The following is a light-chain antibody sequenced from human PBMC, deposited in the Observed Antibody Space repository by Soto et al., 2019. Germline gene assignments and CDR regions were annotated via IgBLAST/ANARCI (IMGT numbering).Light chain of an antibody. CDR2: DAS. Sequence: EIVLTQSPATLSLSPGERASLSCRASSSVSSYLAWYQQKPGQAPRLLIYDASTRATGIPARFSGSGSGTDFTLTISSLEPEDFAVYYCQHRSNWPWTFGQGTKVEIK. J-gene: IGKJ1*01. CDR3: QHRSNWPWT. CDR1: SSVSSY. V-gene: IGKV3-11*01.